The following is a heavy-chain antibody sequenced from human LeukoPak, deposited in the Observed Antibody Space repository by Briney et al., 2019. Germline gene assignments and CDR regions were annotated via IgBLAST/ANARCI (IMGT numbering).Heavy chain of an antibody. V-gene: IGHV4-38-2*01. D-gene: IGHD4/OR15-4a*01. CDR3: ARGGLTDHFDY. Sequence: SETLSVTCAVSGYSISSGYYWGWIRQPPGKGLEWIGSIYHSGSTYYNPSLKSRVTILVDTSKNQFSLKLSSVTAADTAVYYCARGGLTDHFDYWGQGTLVTVSS. CDR1: GYSISSGYY. CDR2: IYHSGST. J-gene: IGHJ4*02.